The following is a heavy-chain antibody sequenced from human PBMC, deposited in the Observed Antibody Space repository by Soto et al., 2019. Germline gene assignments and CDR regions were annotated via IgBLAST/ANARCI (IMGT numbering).Heavy chain of an antibody. Sequence: LSLTCSVSGGSMSSGAYYWNWIRQHPVKGLEWIAYIYHTGNTYYNPSLRSRTTISVDTSENQFSLKLTSVTDADTAVYYCASSYSGYLDNWGQGTLVTVSS. J-gene: IGHJ4*02. CDR3: ASSYSGYLDN. D-gene: IGHD3-22*01. V-gene: IGHV4-31*03. CDR1: GGSMSSGAYY. CDR2: IYHTGNT.